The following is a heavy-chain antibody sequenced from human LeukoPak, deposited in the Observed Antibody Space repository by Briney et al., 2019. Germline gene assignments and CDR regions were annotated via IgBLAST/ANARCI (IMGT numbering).Heavy chain of an antibody. CDR2: IYYSGST. V-gene: IGHV4-59*08. J-gene: IGHJ4*02. CDR3: ARQDGSSGYYYGY. Sequence: PSETLSLTCTVSGGSISSYYWSWIRQPPGKGLEWIGYIYYSGSTSYNPSLKSRVTISVDTSKNQFSLKLSSVTAADTAVYYCARQDGSSGYYYGYWGQGTLVTVSS. D-gene: IGHD3-22*01. CDR1: GGSISSYY.